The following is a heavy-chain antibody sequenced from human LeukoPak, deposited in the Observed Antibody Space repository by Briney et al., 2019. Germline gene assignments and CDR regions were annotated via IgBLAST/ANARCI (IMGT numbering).Heavy chain of an antibody. CDR3: ARANYAFWSGYYRGGDWFDP. D-gene: IGHD3-3*01. CDR2: ISAYNGNT. V-gene: IGHV1-18*01. J-gene: IGHJ5*02. CDR1: GYTFTSYG. Sequence: ASVKVSCNASGYTFTSYGSSWVRQAPGQGLEWMGWISAYNGNTNYAPQLQGRVTMTIDTSTSTAYMELRCLTSADTAVYYCARANYAFWSGYYRGGDWFDPWGQGTLVTVSS.